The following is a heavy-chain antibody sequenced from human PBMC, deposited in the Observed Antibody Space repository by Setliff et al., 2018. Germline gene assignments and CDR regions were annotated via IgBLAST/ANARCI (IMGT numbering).Heavy chain of an antibody. D-gene: IGHD3-22*01. CDR2: IGHTGSI. Sequence: KTSETLSLTCTVSGYSISSGYIWGWIRQPPGKGLEWVGNIGHTGSINYNPSLKSRLTISRDTSKNQVSLKLNSVTATDTAVYYCAKSHTGYYYDSSGYAVDSWGQGTLVTVSS. CDR3: AKSHTGYYYDSSGYAVDS. V-gene: IGHV4-38-2*02. CDR1: GYSISSGYI. J-gene: IGHJ4*02.